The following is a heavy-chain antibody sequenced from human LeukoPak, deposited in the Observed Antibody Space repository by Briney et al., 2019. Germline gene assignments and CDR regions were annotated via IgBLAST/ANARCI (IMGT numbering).Heavy chain of an antibody. J-gene: IGHJ4*02. D-gene: IGHD1-26*01. CDR1: GDSISRGRYY. Sequence: SETLSLTCTVSGDSISRGRYYWSWVRQPAGKELEWIGRIYASGRTDYNPYTPSLKSRVAMSLDTSKNQVSLYLTSVTAADTAMYFCARSFSEKFYFESWGQGTLVTVSS. V-gene: IGHV4-61*02. CDR3: ARSFSEKFYFES. CDR2: IYASGRT.